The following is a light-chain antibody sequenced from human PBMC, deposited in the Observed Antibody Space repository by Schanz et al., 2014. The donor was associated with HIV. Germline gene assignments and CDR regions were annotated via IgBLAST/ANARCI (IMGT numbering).Light chain of an antibody. V-gene: IGLV3-1*01. CDR2: QDN. CDR1: KLGDKY. J-gene: IGLJ3*02. Sequence: SYELTQPPSVSVSPGQTASITCSGDKLGDKYACWYQQQPGQSPVLVIYQDNKRPSGIPERFSGSNSGNTATLTISGTQAVDEADYYCQAWDNSAVVFGGGTQLTVL. CDR3: QAWDNSAVV.